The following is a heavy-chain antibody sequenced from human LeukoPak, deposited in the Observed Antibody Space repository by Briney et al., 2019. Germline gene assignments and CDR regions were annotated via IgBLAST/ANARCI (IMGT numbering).Heavy chain of an antibody. V-gene: IGHV3-23*01. CDR2: VSGDGAGM. J-gene: IGHJ5*01. D-gene: IGHD2-8*01. CDR3: VKNGVRSLFTVYNCCDS. CDR1: GFAFPNYA. Sequence: PGGSLRLSCAASGFAFPNYAMNWVRQAPGKGLEWVSGVSGDGAGMYYADSVKGRFTVSRDNSENTLSLQMDILRAEDTAVYYCVKNGVRSLFTVYNCCDSWGQGTLVTVSS.